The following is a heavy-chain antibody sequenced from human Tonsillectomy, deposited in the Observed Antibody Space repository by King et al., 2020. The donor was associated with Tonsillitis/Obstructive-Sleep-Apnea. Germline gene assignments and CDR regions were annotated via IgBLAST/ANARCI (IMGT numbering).Heavy chain of an antibody. J-gene: IGHJ4*02. CDR3: ARDSMSHYYDSSGYYTFAY. D-gene: IGHD3-22*01. CDR2: ISPYNGNT. CDR1: GYTFPKYG. Sequence: VQLVESGAEVKKPGASVKVSCTASGYTFPKYGISWVRQAPGQGLEWMGWISPYNGNTNYAQKLQGRVTMTTDRSTSTAYMELRSLRYDDTAVYYCARDSMSHYYDSSGYYTFAYWGQGTLVTVSS. V-gene: IGHV1-18*01.